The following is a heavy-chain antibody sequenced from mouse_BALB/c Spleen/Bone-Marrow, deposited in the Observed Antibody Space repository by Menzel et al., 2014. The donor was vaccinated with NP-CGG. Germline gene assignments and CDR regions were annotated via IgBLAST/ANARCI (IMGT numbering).Heavy chain of an antibody. V-gene: IGHV1-9*01. D-gene: IGHD2-1*01. CDR2: ILPGSGSF. CDR1: GYTFSSYW. Sequence: VQLHQSGAELMKPGASVKISCKATGYTFSSYWLEWVIQRPGHGLEWIGEILPGSGSFNYNEKFKGKATFTADTSSNIAYMQLSSLTSEDSAVYYCARWHYGNYYYAMDYWGQGTSVTVSS. CDR3: ARWHYGNYYYAMDY. J-gene: IGHJ4*01.